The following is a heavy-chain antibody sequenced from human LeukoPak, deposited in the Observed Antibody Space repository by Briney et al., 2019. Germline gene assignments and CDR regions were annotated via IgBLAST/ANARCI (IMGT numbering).Heavy chain of an antibody. CDR1: GGSISSYY. CDR3: ARDARYYYDSSGSLDAFDI. V-gene: IGHV4-4*07. Sequence: PSETLSLTCTVSGGSISSYYWSWIRQPAGKGLEWIGRIYTSGSTNYNPSLKSRVTISVDTSKNQFSLKLSSVTAADTAVYYCARDARYYYDSSGSLDAFDIWGQGTMVTVSS. D-gene: IGHD3-22*01. CDR2: IYTSGST. J-gene: IGHJ3*02.